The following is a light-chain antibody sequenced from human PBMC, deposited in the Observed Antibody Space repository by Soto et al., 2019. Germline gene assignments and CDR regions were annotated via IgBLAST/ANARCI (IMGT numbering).Light chain of an antibody. V-gene: IGKV1-33*01. CDR3: QQYENVPFT. CDR2: DAS. Sequence: DIQMTQSPSSLSASVGDRVTITCQASQDIANYLGWYQQKPGKAPKLLIYDASNLETGVPSRFSGSGSGTDFPFTISRLQPEDIATYYCQQYENVPFTFGPGTKVDIK. J-gene: IGKJ3*01. CDR1: QDIANY.